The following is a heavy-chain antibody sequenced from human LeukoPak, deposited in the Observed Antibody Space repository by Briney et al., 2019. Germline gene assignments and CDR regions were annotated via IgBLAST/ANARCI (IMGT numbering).Heavy chain of an antibody. J-gene: IGHJ6*04. CDR2: INWNGGST. CDR1: GFTLDDYG. V-gene: IGHV3-20*04. CDR3: ARGAPSFWSGPLLDV. Sequence: RPGGSLRLSCAASGFTLDDYGMSWVRQAPGKGLEWVSGINWNGGSTGYADSVKGRFTISRDNAKNSLYLQMNSLRAEDTALYYCARGAPSFWSGPLLDVWGKGTTVTVSS. D-gene: IGHD3-3*01.